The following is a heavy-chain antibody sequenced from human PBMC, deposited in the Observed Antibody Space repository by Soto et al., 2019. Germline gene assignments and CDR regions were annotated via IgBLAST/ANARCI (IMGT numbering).Heavy chain of an antibody. Sequence: SVKVSCKASGGTFSSYAISWVRQAPGQGLEWMGGIIPIFGTANYAQKFQGRVTITADESTSTAYMELSSLRSEDTAVYYCASRGSRAGGSSSAYYYYGMDVWGQGTTVTVSS. D-gene: IGHD6-6*01. V-gene: IGHV1-69*13. CDR2: IIPIFGTA. CDR1: GGTFSSYA. CDR3: ASRGSRAGGSSSAYYYYGMDV. J-gene: IGHJ6*02.